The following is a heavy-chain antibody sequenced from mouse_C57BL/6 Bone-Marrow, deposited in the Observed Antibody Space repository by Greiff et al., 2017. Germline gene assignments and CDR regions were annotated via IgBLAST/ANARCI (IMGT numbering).Heavy chain of an antibody. Sequence: VQLQQSGAELARPGALVKLSCKASGYTLTSHGISRVKQRTGQGLEWIGEIYPRSGNTYYNEKFKGKATLTADKSSSTAYMEPRSLTSEASAVYFCARHGYCAMDYWGRGTSVTVSS. CDR2: IYPRSGNT. V-gene: IGHV1-81*01. CDR3: ARHGYCAMDY. J-gene: IGHJ4*01. CDR1: GYTLTSHG.